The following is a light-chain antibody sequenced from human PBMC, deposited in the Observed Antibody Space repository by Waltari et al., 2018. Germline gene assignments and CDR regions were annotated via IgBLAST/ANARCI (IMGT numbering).Light chain of an antibody. CDR3: QQSYSTPT. CDR2: AAS. J-gene: IGKJ4*01. V-gene: IGKV1-39*01. Sequence: DIQMTQSPSSLSASVGDRVTITCRASQSISSYLNWYQQKPGKAPKLLIYAASSLQSGVPSRFSGSGSGTDFTLTNSSLQPEDFATYYCQQSYSTPTFGGGTKVEIK. CDR1: QSISSY.